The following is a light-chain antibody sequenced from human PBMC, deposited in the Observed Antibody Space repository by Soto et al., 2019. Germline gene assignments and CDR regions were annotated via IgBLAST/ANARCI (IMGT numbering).Light chain of an antibody. CDR1: QSISSW. Sequence: DIQMTQSPSTLSASVGDRVTITCRASQSISSWLAWYQQKPGKAPKLLIYDASSMESGVPSRFSGSGSGTEFTLTISSLQPDDFATYYCQQYNSYPATFGGGTKVEIK. J-gene: IGKJ4*01. CDR2: DAS. CDR3: QQYNSYPAT. V-gene: IGKV1-5*01.